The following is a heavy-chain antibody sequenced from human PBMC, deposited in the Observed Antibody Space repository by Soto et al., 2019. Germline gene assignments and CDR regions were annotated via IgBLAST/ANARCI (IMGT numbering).Heavy chain of an antibody. CDR2: IWYDGSNK. V-gene: IGHV3-33*01. D-gene: IGHD4-17*01. J-gene: IGHJ3*02. CDR3: ARDSLYGDYGKRDAFDI. CDR1: GFTFSSYG. Sequence: QVQLVESGGGVVQPGRSLRLSCAASGFTFSSYGMHWVRQAPGKGLEWVAVIWYDGSNKYYADSVKGRFTISRDNSKNTLYLQMNSLRAEDTAVYYCARDSLYGDYGKRDAFDIWGQGTMVTVYS.